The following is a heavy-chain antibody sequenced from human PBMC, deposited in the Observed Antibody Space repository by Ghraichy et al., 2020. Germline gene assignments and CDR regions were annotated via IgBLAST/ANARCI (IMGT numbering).Heavy chain of an antibody. CDR3: VTYSYAGATALY. CDR2: VYYTGST. V-gene: IGHV4-39*01. Sequence: SETLSLTCTVSGASISSSNYYWGWIRQSPGTGLDWIASVYYTGSTYYNPSLKSRVTMSLDTSKNQFSLRLNSVTAADTAVYYCVTYSYAGATALYWGQGTLVTVSS. CDR1: GASISSSNYY. D-gene: IGHD3-10*01. J-gene: IGHJ4*02.